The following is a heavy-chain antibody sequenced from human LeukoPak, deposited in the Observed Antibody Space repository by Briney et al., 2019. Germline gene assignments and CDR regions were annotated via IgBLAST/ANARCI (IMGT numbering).Heavy chain of an antibody. D-gene: IGHD2-2*01. Sequence: ASVQVSCKASGYTFTSYYMHWVRQAPGQGLEWMGLINPSACSTNYAQRFQGRVTMTRDMSTNTVYMELSSLRSEDTAVYYCARDQGCSSTSCFIDYWGQGTLVTVSS. CDR1: GYTFTSYY. V-gene: IGHV1-46*01. CDR2: INPSACST. CDR3: ARDQGCSSTSCFIDY. J-gene: IGHJ4*02.